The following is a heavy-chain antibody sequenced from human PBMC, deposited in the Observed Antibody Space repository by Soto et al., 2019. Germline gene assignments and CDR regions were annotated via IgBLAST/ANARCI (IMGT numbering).Heavy chain of an antibody. CDR2: INAGNGNT. CDR1: GYTFTICA. J-gene: IGHJ4*02. D-gene: IGHD6-13*01. CDR3: ARASSSSRTLIDY. Sequence: ASVKVSCKASGYTFTICAMHWVRQAPGQRLEWMGWINAGNGNTKYSQKFQGRVTITRDTSASTAYMELSSLRSEDTAVYYCARASSSSRTLIDYWGQGTLVTVSS. V-gene: IGHV1-3*01.